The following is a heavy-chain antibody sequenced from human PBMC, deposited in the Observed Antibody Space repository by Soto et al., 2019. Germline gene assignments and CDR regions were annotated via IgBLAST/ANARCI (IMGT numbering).Heavy chain of an antibody. CDR2: ISSSSSYI. CDR1: GFTFSSYS. J-gene: IGHJ4*02. D-gene: IGHD6-19*01. CDR3: ARDLEYSSGWYDY. V-gene: IGHV3-21*01. Sequence: GGSLRLSCAASGFTFSSYSMNWVRQAPGKGLEWVSSISSSSSYIYYADSVKGRFTISRDNAKNSLYLQMNSLRAEDTAVYYCARDLEYSSGWYDYWGQGTLVTVSS.